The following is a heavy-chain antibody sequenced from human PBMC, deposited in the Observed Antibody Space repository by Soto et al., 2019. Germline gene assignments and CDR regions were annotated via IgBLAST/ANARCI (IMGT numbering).Heavy chain of an antibody. V-gene: IGHV3-23*01. CDR2: ISGSGDSA. J-gene: IGHJ4*02. D-gene: IGHD3-22*01. CDR3: PKAGHTTNFDSSAYPRTLYY. CDR1: GFTFNYYA. Sequence: GGSLRLSCAASGFTFNYYAVNWVRLAPGQGLXXVSSISGSGDSAYYAHSVKRRFTIYRHNPKNTLYLQMNSLRADETAVYFCPKAGHTTNFDSSAYPRTLYYWGQGTLVTVSP.